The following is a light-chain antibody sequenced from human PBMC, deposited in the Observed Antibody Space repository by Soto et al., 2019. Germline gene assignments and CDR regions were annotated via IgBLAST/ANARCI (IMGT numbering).Light chain of an antibody. V-gene: IGKV3-20*01. CDR3: QQYGSSPIT. Sequence: EIVLTQSPGTLSLSPGERATLSCRASQSVGSSYLAWHQKKPGQAPRLVIYGASSRATGIPDRFSGSGSGTDFTLIISRLEPEDFAVYYCQQYGSSPITFGQGTRLEIK. CDR1: QSVGSSY. J-gene: IGKJ5*01. CDR2: GAS.